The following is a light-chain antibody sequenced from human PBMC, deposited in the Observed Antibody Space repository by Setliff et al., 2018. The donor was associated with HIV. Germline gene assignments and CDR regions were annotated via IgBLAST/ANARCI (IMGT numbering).Light chain of an antibody. V-gene: IGLV1-51*01. CDR3: GAWDTSLSAVV. CDR2: DNN. Sequence: QSVLTQPPSVSAAPRQKVTISCSGNSSNIGTTYVSWYQRLPGTAPRLLIYDNNKRPSGIPDRFSGSKSGASATLGITGLQPGDEAYYYCGAWDTSLSAVVFGGGTKVTVL. J-gene: IGLJ2*01. CDR1: SSNIGTTY.